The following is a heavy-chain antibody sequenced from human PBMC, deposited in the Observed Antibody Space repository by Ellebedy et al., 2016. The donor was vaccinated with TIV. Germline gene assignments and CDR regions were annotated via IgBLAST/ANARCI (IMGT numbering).Heavy chain of an antibody. CDR1: GGSISRYY. Sequence: MPSETLSLTCTVSGGSISRYYWSWIRKPPGKGLEWIGYIYYSGSTNYNPSLKSRVTISVDTSKNQFSLKLSPVTAADTAVYYCARAEADYSKVAFDYWGQGTLVTVSS. CDR2: IYYSGST. D-gene: IGHD4-11*01. CDR3: ARAEADYSKVAFDY. J-gene: IGHJ4*02. V-gene: IGHV4-59*08.